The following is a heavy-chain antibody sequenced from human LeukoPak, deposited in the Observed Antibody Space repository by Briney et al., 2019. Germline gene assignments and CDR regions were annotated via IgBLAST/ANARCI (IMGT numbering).Heavy chain of an antibody. CDR1: GFTFSTYW. J-gene: IGHJ5*02. Sequence: GGSLRLSCAASGFTFSTYWMHWVRQAPGKGLVWVSRINSDGSSTSYADSVKGRFTISRDNAKNTLYLQMNSLRAEDTAVYYCARPALPASNWSDPWGQGTLVTVSS. V-gene: IGHV3-74*01. CDR3: ARPALPASNWSDP. CDR2: INSDGSST. D-gene: IGHD2-15*01.